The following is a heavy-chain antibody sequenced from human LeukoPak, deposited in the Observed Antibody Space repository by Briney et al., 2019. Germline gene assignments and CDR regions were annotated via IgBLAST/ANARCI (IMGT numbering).Heavy chain of an antibody. D-gene: IGHD3-22*01. CDR3: ARLSSDYDSSGYYKYRGFDY. Sequence: SSETLSLTCTVSGGSISSYYWSWIRQPPGKGLEWIGSIYYSGSTYYNPSLKSRVTISVDTSKNQFSLKLSSVTAADTAVYYCARLSSDYDSSGYYKYRGFDYWGQGTLVTVSS. CDR1: GGSISSYY. J-gene: IGHJ4*02. CDR2: IYYSGST. V-gene: IGHV4-59*05.